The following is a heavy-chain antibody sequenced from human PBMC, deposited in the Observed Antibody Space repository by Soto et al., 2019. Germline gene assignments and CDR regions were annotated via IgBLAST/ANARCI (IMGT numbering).Heavy chain of an antibody. CDR2: ISAYNGNK. D-gene: IGHD1-26*01. Sequence: QVQLVQSGAEVKKPGASVKVSCKASGYTFTSYGISWVRQAPGQGLEWMGWISAYNGNKKYAQKLQGRGTMTTDTPPITAYMELRSLISNDTAVYYCARDLGGSYYAPVDYWGQGTVVTVSS. J-gene: IGHJ4*02. CDR1: GYTFTSYG. CDR3: ARDLGGSYYAPVDY. V-gene: IGHV1-18*01.